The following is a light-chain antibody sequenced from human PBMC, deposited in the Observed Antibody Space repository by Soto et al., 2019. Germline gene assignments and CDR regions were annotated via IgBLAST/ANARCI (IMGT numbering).Light chain of an antibody. Sequence: QLVLTQPPSASGTPGQRVTISCSGSSSNIGTHTVNWYQQLPGTAPKLVIYSNNQRPSGVPDRFSGSKSGTSASLAISWLRSEDEADYYCATWDDSLNGVFGGGTKLTVL. CDR1: SSNIGTHT. CDR2: SNN. V-gene: IGLV1-44*01. J-gene: IGLJ2*01. CDR3: ATWDDSLNGV.